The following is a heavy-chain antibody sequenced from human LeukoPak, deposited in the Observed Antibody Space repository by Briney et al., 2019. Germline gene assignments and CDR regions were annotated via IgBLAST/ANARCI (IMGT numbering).Heavy chain of an antibody. CDR3: ARAPGLWFGELLVFDP. J-gene: IGHJ5*02. V-gene: IGHV1-2*02. D-gene: IGHD3-10*01. CDR2: INPNSGGT. Sequence: ASVKVSCKASGYTFTGYYMHWVRQAPGQGLEWMGWINPNSGGTNYAQKFQGRVTMTRDTSISTAYMELRRLRSDDTAVYYCARAPGLWFGELLVFDPWGQGTLVTVSS. CDR1: GYTFTGYY.